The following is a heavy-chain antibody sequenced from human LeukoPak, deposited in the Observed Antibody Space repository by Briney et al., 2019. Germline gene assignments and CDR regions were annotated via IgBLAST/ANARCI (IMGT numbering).Heavy chain of an antibody. CDR2: ISSSSSTI. Sequence: GRSLRLSCAASGFTFSSYGMHWVRQAPGKGLEWVSYISSSSSTIYYADSVKGRFTISRDNAKNSLYLQMNSLRDEDTAVYYCARDLQVGYSSGWYHWGQGTLVTVSS. CDR3: ARDLQVGYSSGWYH. CDR1: GFTFSSYG. D-gene: IGHD6-19*01. J-gene: IGHJ4*02. V-gene: IGHV3-48*02.